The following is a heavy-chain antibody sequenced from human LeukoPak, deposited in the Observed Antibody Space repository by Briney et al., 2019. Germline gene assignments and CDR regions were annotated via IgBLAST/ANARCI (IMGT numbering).Heavy chain of an antibody. D-gene: IGHD2-2*01. CDR1: GFTFGSYA. J-gene: IGHJ4*02. Sequence: PGGSLRLSCAASGFTFGSYAMSWVRQAPGKGLEWVSVISGSGGSTYYADSVKGRFTISRDNSKNTLYLQMDSLRAEDTAVYYCAKDLREYCSSTTCYAFDYWGQGTLVTVSS. CDR2: ISGSGGST. V-gene: IGHV3-23*01. CDR3: AKDLREYCSSTTCYAFDY.